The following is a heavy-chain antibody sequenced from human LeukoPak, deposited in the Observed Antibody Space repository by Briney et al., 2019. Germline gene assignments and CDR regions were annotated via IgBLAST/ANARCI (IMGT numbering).Heavy chain of an antibody. Sequence: GRSLRLSCAASGITFSNYAMHWVREAPGKGLEWVAVISYDAKYKYYADSLKGRFTISRDNSNNTLYLQMNSLGSEDTAVYYCARGRVVPATRLDYWGRGTLVTVSS. CDR1: GITFSNYA. CDR2: ISYDAKYK. J-gene: IGHJ4*02. V-gene: IGHV3-30*04. CDR3: ARGRVVPATRLDY. D-gene: IGHD2-15*01.